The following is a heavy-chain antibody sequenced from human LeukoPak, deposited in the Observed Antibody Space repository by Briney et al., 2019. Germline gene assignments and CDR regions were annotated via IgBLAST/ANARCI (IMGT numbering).Heavy chain of an antibody. CDR2: ISYSGGT. V-gene: IGHV4-59*01. CDR1: GGSIKSYY. J-gene: IGHJ4*02. Sequence: SETLSLTCTVSGGSIKSYYWGWIRQPPGKGLEWIAYISYSGGTNQNPSLKSRVTISLDTSKNQFSLKLTSVTAADTAVYYCARGERTGGDYWGQGTLVTVSS. D-gene: IGHD3-16*01. CDR3: ARGERTGGDY.